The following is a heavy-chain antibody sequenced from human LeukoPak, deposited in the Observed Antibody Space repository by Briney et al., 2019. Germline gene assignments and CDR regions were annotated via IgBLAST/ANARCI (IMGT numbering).Heavy chain of an antibody. D-gene: IGHD5-12*01. CDR3: ARVGPSDYAFDY. Sequence: PSETLSLTCTVSGGSISSGDYYWSWIRQPPGKGLEWIGYIYYSGSTYYNPSLKSRVTISVDTSKNQFSLKLSSVTAADTAVYYCARVGPSDYAFDYWGQGTLVTVSS. CDR1: GGSISSGDYY. CDR2: IYYSGST. J-gene: IGHJ4*02. V-gene: IGHV4-30-4*01.